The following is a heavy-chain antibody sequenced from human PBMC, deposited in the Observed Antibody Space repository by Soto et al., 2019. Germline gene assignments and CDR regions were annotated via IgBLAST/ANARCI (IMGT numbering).Heavy chain of an antibody. CDR1: GRSINSGGYY. V-gene: IGHV4-31*03. J-gene: IGHJ5*02. CDR2: IYYSGST. D-gene: IGHD3-10*01. Sequence: PSETLSLTCTVSGRSINSGGYYRSWIRHHPVKCLQWIWYIYYSGSTFYNPSLSIRITLSLNTSNNQFSLSLTSVTSADTAVYXCAQDRAIRDSASPWIDPWGQGTLVTVSS. CDR3: AQDRAIRDSASPWIDP.